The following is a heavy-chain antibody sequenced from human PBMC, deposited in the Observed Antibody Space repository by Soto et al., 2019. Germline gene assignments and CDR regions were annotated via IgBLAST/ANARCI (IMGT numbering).Heavy chain of an antibody. CDR2: IYYSGST. Sequence: SETLSLTCTVTGDSISSRSYYWGWIRQPPGKGLEWIGSIYYSGSTYNHPSLRSRVSMSFDTSKDQFSMKLKSATAADTALYFCARQLTSVVTHAYFDGWGPVSLVAVSS. V-gene: IGHV4-39*01. CDR3: ARQLTSVVTHAYFDG. D-gene: IGHD2-21*02. CDR1: GDSISSRSYY. J-gene: IGHJ4*02.